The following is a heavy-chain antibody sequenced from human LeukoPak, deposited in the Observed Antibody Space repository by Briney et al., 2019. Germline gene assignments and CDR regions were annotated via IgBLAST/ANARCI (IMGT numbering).Heavy chain of an antibody. V-gene: IGHV4-39*01. Sequence: SETLSLTCTVSGGSISSSSYYWGWIRQPPGKGLEWIGSIYYSGSTYYNPSLKSRVTISVDTSKNQFSLKLSSVTAADTAVYYCASGLHQTTVTTPEYFQHWGQGTLVTVSS. CDR2: IYYSGST. CDR1: GGSISSSSYY. J-gene: IGHJ1*01. D-gene: IGHD4-17*01. CDR3: ASGLHQTTVTTPEYFQH.